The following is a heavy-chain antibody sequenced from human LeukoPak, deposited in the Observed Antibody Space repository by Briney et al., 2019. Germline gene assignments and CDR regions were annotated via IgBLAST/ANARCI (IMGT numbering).Heavy chain of an antibody. Sequence: GGSLRLSCAASGFSFNNAWMSWVRQAPGKGLEWVSGISGSGGSTYYADSVKGRFTISRDNSKNTLYLQMNSLRAEDTAVYYCAKSYDYIWGSYRFNWFDRWGQGTLVTVSS. CDR3: AKSYDYIWGSYRFNWFDR. V-gene: IGHV3-23*01. CDR1: GFSFNNAW. CDR2: ISGSGGST. J-gene: IGHJ5*02. D-gene: IGHD3-16*02.